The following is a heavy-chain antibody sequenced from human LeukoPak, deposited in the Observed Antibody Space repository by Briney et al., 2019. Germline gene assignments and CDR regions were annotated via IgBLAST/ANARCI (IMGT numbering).Heavy chain of an antibody. D-gene: IGHD3-22*01. Sequence: KTSETLSLTCTVSGGSISSGDYYWSWIRQPPGKGLGWIGYIYYSGSTYYNPSLKSRVTISVDTSKNQFSLKLSSVTAADTAVYYCARADDSSGYYYYWGQGTLVTVSS. J-gene: IGHJ4*02. CDR1: GGSISSGDYY. CDR3: ARADDSSGYYYY. CDR2: IYYSGST. V-gene: IGHV4-30-4*01.